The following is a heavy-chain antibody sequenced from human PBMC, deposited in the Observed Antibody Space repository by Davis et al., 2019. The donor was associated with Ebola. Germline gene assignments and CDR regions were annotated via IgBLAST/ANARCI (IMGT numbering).Heavy chain of an antibody. J-gene: IGHJ4*02. CDR2: IKGDGSHT. D-gene: IGHD2-2*01. Sequence: GESLKISCAASGFTFSKYWMHWVRQAPGKGLVWVSRIKGDGSHTIYADSVKGRFTISRDNSKNTLYLQMNNLRVEDTAVYYCMKQLTAAEGPDFDFWGQGTLVTVSS. CDR1: GFTFSKYW. V-gene: IGHV3-74*01. CDR3: MKQLTAAEGPDFDF.